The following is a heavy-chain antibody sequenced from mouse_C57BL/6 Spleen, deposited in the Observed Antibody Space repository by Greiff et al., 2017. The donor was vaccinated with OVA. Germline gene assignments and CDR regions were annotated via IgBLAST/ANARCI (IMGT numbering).Heavy chain of an antibody. D-gene: IGHD1-1*01. CDR1: GYTFTSYW. Sequence: QVQLQQSGAELVKPGASVKMSCKASGYTFTSYWITWVKQRPGQGLEWIGDIYPGSGSTNYNEKFKSKATLTVDTSSSTAYMQLSSLTSEDSAVYDCARAGHHYGSRDYAMDYWGQGTSVTVSS. CDR2: IYPGSGST. J-gene: IGHJ4*01. V-gene: IGHV1-55*01. CDR3: ARAGHHYGSRDYAMDY.